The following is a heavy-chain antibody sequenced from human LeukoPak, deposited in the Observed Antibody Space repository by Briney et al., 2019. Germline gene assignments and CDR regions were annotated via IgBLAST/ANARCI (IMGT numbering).Heavy chain of an antibody. CDR1: GGPIRNFY. D-gene: IGHD3-10*01. CDR3: ARGKYINSGSYNVFDY. Sequence: SETLSLTCDVSGGPIRNFYWTWIRQPVGKEPEWIGRIYSSGSTNYNPSLKSRLTLSVDMSKNQLSLQLRSVTAADTAVYYCARGKYINSGSYNVFDYWGQGTLVTVSS. V-gene: IGHV4-4*07. J-gene: IGHJ4*02. CDR2: IYSSGST.